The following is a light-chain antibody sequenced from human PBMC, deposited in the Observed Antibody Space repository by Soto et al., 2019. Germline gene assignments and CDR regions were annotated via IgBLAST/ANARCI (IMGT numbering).Light chain of an antibody. Sequence: EIVLTQSPATLSLSPGERATLSCRASQRVSSYLAWYQQKPGQAPRPLIYGASYRATGIPARFSGSGSGTDFTLTISSLEPEDFAVYYCQQRSNWPLTFGGGTKVEIK. V-gene: IGKV3-11*01. J-gene: IGKJ4*01. CDR2: GAS. CDR1: QRVSSY. CDR3: QQRSNWPLT.